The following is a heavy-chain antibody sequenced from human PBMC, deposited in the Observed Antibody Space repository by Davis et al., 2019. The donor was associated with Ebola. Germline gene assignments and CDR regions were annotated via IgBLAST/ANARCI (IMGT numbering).Heavy chain of an antibody. CDR2: ISAYNGNT. CDR1: GYTFTSYG. J-gene: IGHJ6*02. V-gene: IGHV1-18*01. CDR3: ARYRGGSSSWSYYYYGMDV. D-gene: IGHD6-13*01. Sequence: ASVKVSCKASGYTFTSYGISWVRQTPGQGLEWMGWISAYNGNTNYAQKLQGRVTMTTDTSTSTAYMELRSLRSDDTAVYYCARYRGGSSSWSYYYYGMDVWGQGTTVTVSS.